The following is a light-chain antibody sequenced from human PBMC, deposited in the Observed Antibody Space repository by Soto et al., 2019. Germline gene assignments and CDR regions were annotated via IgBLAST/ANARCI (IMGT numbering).Light chain of an antibody. CDR3: QQRSNWLIT. CDR1: QGIGNT. V-gene: IGKV3D-11*01. Sequence: EILITKSPASLSVSTWEGATLSCRASQGIGNTLAWYQQKPGQTPRLLIFGASIRATGVPARFSGSGSGTDFTLTICSLEPEDFAVYYCQQRSNWLITGGQGTGLEIK. CDR2: GAS. J-gene: IGKJ5*01.